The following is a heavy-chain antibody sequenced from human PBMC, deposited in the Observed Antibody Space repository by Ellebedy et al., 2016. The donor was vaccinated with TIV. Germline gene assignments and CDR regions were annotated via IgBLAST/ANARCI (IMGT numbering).Heavy chain of an antibody. V-gene: IGHV3-11*01. J-gene: IGHJ5*02. CDR1: ELTFDDYD. CDR3: ARDSRFIDQQHNWFDP. Sequence: GGSLRLSCAASELTFDDYDMSCVRQAPGKGLEWVSYISSSGGIIYYADSVKGRFTISRDNAKNSLYLQMNSLRAEDTAVYYCARDSRFIDQQHNWFDPWGQGTLVTVSS. D-gene: IGHD2-15*01. CDR2: ISSSGGII.